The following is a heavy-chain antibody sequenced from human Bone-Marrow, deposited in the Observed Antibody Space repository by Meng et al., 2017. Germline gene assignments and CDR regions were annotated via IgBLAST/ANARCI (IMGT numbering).Heavy chain of an antibody. D-gene: IGHD3-10*01. Sequence: GESLKISCAASGFTFSSYAMHWVRQAPGKGLEWVAVISYDGSNKYYADSVKGRFTISRDNSKNSLFLQMNGLRAEDTAVYYCARDRLSPPFYYGMDLWGQGTTVTVSS. CDR3: ARDRLSPPFYYGMDL. J-gene: IGHJ6*02. CDR2: ISYDGSNK. V-gene: IGHV3-30*04. CDR1: GFTFSSYA.